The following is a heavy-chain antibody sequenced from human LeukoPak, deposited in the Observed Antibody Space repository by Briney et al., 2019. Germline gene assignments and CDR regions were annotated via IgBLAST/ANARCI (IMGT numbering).Heavy chain of an antibody. CDR1: GFTFSTYW. J-gene: IGHJ5*02. CDR3: ARSGEAVTNNWFDP. CDR2: IKQDGSEK. Sequence: PGGSLRLSCAASGFTFSTYWMSWVRQAPGKGLEWVANIKQDGSEKYYVDSVKGRFTISRDNAKNSLYLQMNSLRAEDTAVYYCARSGEAVTNNWFDPWGQGTLVTVSS. V-gene: IGHV3-7*05. D-gene: IGHD4-17*01.